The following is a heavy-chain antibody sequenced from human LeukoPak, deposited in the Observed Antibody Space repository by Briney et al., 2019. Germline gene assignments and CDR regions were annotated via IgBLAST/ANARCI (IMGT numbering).Heavy chain of an antibody. D-gene: IGHD4-23*01. V-gene: IGHV4-61*02. J-gene: IGHJ6*03. Sequence: SQTLSLTCTVSGGSISSGSYYWSWIRQPAGKGLEWIGRIYTSGSNNYNPSLKSRVTMSVDTSKNQFSLKLSSVTAADTAMYYCAREVADYGGYYYYHYMDVWGKGTTVTISS. CDR2: IYTSGSN. CDR3: AREVADYGGYYYYHYMDV. CDR1: GGSISSGSYY.